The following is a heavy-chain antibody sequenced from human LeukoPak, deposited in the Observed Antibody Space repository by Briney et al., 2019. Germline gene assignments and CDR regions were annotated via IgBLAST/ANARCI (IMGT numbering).Heavy chain of an antibody. D-gene: IGHD4-23*01. V-gene: IGHV4-61*02. J-gene: IGHJ6*03. Sequence: SQTLSLTCTVSGGSISSGSYYWSWIRQPAGKGLEWIGRIYTSGSNNYNPSLKSRVTMSVDTSKNQFSLKLSSVTAADTAMYYCAREVADYGGYYYYHYMDVWGKGTTVTISS. CDR2: IYTSGSN. CDR3: AREVADYGGYYYYHYMDV. CDR1: GGSISSGSYY.